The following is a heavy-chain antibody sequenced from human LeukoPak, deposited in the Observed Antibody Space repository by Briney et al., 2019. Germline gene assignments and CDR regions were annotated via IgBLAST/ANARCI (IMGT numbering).Heavy chain of an antibody. V-gene: IGHV1-18*01. D-gene: IGHD3-3*01. Sequence: GASVKVSCKASGYTFTSYGISWVRQAPGPGLEWMGWISAYNGNTNYAQKLQGRVTMTTDTSTSTAYMELRSVRSDDTAVYYCARALLDFWRGYCRYYFDYWGQGTLVTVSS. J-gene: IGHJ4*02. CDR1: GYTFTSYG. CDR3: ARALLDFWRGYCRYYFDY. CDR2: ISAYNGNT.